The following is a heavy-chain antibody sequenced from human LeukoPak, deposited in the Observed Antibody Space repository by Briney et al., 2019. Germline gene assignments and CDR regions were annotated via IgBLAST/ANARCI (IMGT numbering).Heavy chain of an antibody. CDR1: GFTFSNYV. J-gene: IGHJ4*02. CDR3: AKSYYYGSGNYYPFDY. Sequence: GGSLRLSCAASGFTFSNYVMSWVRQAPGKGLEWVSAISGSGGITYYAGSVKGRFTISRDDSKNTLYLQVNSLRAEDTAIYYCAKSYYYGSGNYYPFDYWGQGTLVTVSS. D-gene: IGHD3-10*01. V-gene: IGHV3-23*01. CDR2: ISGSGGIT.